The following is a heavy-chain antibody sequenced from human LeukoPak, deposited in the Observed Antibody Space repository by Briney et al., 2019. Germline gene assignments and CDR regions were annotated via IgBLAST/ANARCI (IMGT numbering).Heavy chain of an antibody. CDR2: ISINSGAI. D-gene: IGHD4-17*01. CDR3: ATTVTAGGY. V-gene: IGHV3-48*04. Sequence: PGGSLRLSCAASGFTFSSYSMNWVRQAPGKGLEWVSYISINSGAIYYADSVKGRFTVSRDNAQNSLFLQMNSLRAEGTAVYYCATTVTAGGYWGQGTLVTVSS. J-gene: IGHJ4*02. CDR1: GFTFSSYS.